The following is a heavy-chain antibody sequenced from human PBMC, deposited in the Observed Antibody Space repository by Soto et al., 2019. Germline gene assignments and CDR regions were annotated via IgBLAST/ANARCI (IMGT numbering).Heavy chain of an antibody. J-gene: IGHJ4*02. Sequence: QVQLVESGGGVVQPGRSLRLSCAASVFSFTSYGLHWVRQAPVKGVEWVAVVWYDGSNKYYADSVKGRFTISRDNSKNTLYLQLSSPRSEDTAVYYCANGIWSGTWYYFDYWGQGTLVIVSS. V-gene: IGHV3-33*08. CDR1: VFSFTSYG. CDR3: ANGIWSGTWYYFDY. CDR2: VWYDGSNK. D-gene: IGHD3-3*01.